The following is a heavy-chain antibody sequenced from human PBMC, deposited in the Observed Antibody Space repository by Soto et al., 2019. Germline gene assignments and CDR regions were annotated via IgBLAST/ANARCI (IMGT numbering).Heavy chain of an antibody. Sequence: SVKVSCKASGGTFSSYAISWVRQAPGQGLEWMGGIIPIFGTANYAQKFQGRVTITADESTSTAYMELSSLRSEDTAVYYCARGAGYCSGGSCYSHYYYGMDVWGQGTTVTV. D-gene: IGHD2-15*01. CDR1: GGTFSSYA. CDR3: ARGAGYCSGGSCYSHYYYGMDV. V-gene: IGHV1-69*13. CDR2: IIPIFGTA. J-gene: IGHJ6*02.